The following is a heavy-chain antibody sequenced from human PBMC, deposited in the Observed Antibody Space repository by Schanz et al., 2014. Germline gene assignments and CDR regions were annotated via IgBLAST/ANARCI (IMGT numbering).Heavy chain of an antibody. J-gene: IGHJ3*02. V-gene: IGHV3-66*02. CDR1: GFTVSTNY. CDR3: ATDYSGGGCHI. CDR2: LYTGGST. Sequence: EVQLVESGGGLIHPGGSLRLSCAVSGFTVSTNYMTWVRQAPGKGLECVSVLYTGGSTFYAESVRGRFFISRDSSKNTVYLQMNSLRAEDTALYFCATDYSGGGCHIWGQGTMVTVSS. D-gene: IGHD6-19*01.